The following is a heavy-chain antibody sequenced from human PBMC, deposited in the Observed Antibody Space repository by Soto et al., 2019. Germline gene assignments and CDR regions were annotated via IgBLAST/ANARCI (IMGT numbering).Heavy chain of an antibody. CDR3: ARATYYYDSSGYASIYFDY. Sequence: SGPTLVNPTQTLTLTCTFSGFSLSTSGMCVSWIRQPPGKALEWLARIDWDDDKYYSTSLKTRLTISKDTSKNQVVLTMTNMDPVDTATYYCARATYYYDSSGYASIYFDYSGQGTLVTVSS. D-gene: IGHD3-22*01. CDR2: IDWDDDK. V-gene: IGHV2-70*11. CDR1: GFSLSTSGMC. J-gene: IGHJ4*02.